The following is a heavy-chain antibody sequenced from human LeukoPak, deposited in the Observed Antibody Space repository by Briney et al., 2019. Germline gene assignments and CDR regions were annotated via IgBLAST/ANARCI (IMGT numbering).Heavy chain of an antibody. CDR3: VRDSPRAFDL. J-gene: IGHJ3*01. CDR1: GFTVSSNY. CDR2: IYSGGST. Sequence: PGGSLRLSCAASGFTVSSNYMSWVRQAPGKGLEWVSVIYSGGSTYYADSVKGRFTISRDNGKNTLSLRMNTLGVEDTAIYYCVRDSPRAFDLWGRGTMVTVS. V-gene: IGHV3-53*01.